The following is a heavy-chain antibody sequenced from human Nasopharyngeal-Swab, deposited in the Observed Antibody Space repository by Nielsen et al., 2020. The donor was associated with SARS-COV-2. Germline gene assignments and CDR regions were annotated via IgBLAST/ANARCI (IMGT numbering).Heavy chain of an antibody. CDR2: ISYDGTYK. D-gene: IGHD4-11*01. J-gene: IGHJ6*03. V-gene: IGHV3-30*18. Sequence: GESLKISCAASGFTFSSYGMHWVRQAPGKGLEWVAVISYDGTYKKYADSVKGRFTISRDKSKNTLYLQISSLRGEDTAVYYCAKDSVTTSYYYYYMDVWGKGTTVTVSS. CDR1: GFTFSSYG. CDR3: AKDSVTTSYYYYYMDV.